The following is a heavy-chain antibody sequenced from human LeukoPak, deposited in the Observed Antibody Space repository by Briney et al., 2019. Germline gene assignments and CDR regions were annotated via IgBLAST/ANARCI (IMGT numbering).Heavy chain of an antibody. J-gene: IGHJ3*02. V-gene: IGHV1-3*01. CDR1: GYPFTSYA. CDR2: INADNGDT. CDR3: ASDAFDI. Sequence: GASVKVSCKASGYPFTSYAMYWVRQAPGQRLEWMGWINADNGDTRYSQKLQGRVTMTGDTSASTTYMELSSLRSEDTAVYYCASDAFDIWGQGTVVTVSS.